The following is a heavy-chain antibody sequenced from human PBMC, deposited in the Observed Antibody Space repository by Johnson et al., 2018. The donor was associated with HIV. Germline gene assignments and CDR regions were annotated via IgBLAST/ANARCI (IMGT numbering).Heavy chain of an antibody. CDR1: GFTFSSYA. Sequence: QVQLVESGGGVVQPGRSLRLSCAASGFTFSSYAMHWVRQAPGKGLEWVAVIGYDGSDKYYADSVKGRVTISRDNPKNTVYLHMNNLRAEDTAVYYCARGLAYNSRWRVAFDIWGQGTMVTVSS. D-gene: IGHD6-13*01. V-gene: IGHV3-30*04. CDR3: ARGLAYNSRWRVAFDI. CDR2: IGYDGSDK. J-gene: IGHJ3*02.